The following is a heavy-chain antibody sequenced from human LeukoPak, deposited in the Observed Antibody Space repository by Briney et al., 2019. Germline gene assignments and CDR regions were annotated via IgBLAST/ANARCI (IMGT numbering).Heavy chain of an antibody. CDR2: ISYDGSNK. Sequence: PGGSLRLSCAASGFTFSSYAMHWVRQAPGKGLEWVAVISYDGSNKYYADSVKGRFTISRDNAKNSLYLQMNSLRAEDTAVYYCARGSYCSSTSCYYPLGGIYYYYYYMDVWGKGTTVTISS. CDR3: ARGSYCSSTSCYYPLGGIYYYYYYMDV. CDR1: GFTFSSYA. J-gene: IGHJ6*03. D-gene: IGHD2-2*01. V-gene: IGHV3-30*04.